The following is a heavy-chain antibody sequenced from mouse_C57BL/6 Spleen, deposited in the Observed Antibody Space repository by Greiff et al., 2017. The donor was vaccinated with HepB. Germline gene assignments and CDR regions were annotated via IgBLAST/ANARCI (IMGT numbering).Heavy chain of an antibody. V-gene: IGHV14-4*01. J-gene: IGHJ2*01. CDR3: TKVRRDY. CDR1: GFNIKDDY. CDR2: IDPENGDT. D-gene: IGHD2-14*01. Sequence: EVQRVESGAELVRPGASVKLSCTASGFNIKDDYMHWVKQRPEQGLEWIGWIDPENGDTEYASKFQGKATITADTSSNTAYLQLSSLTSEDTAVYYCTKVRRDYWGQGTTLTVSS.